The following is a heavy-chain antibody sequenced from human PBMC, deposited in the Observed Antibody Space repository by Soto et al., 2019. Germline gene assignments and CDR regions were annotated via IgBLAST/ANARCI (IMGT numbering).Heavy chain of an antibody. V-gene: IGHV1-18*01. J-gene: IGHJ6*02. CDR3: ARDHGVGFGCTYAFHMDV. D-gene: IGHD5-18*01. CDR1: GYTFSNYG. CDR2: ISGYNGNT. Sequence: ASVKVSCKASGYTFSNYGISWVRQGPGQGLEWMGWISGYNGNTHYEEKVQDRIKMTTDTSTSTTYLELRSLRSDDTAVYFCARDHGVGFGCTYAFHMDVWGQGTTVTVSS.